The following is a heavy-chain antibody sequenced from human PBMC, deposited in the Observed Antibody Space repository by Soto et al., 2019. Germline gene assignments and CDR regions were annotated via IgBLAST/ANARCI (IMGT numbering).Heavy chain of an antibody. Sequence: QVQLVQSGAEVKRPGASVKDSCKASGYTFTTYYMHWVRQAPGQGLEWLGIINPNGGSTTYAQKCQGRVTMTRDTSTSTVYLELSSLRSEDTAVYYCARAGYCSGGTCFHGNCDYWGQGTLVTVSA. CDR1: GYTFTTYY. J-gene: IGHJ4*02. CDR3: ARAGYCSGGTCFHGNCDY. D-gene: IGHD2-15*01. CDR2: INPNGGST. V-gene: IGHV1-46*01.